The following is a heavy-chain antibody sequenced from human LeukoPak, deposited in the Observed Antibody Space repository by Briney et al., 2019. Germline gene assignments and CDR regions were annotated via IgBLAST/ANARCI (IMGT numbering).Heavy chain of an antibody. CDR2: ISYGGNNQ. V-gene: IGHV3-30-3*01. J-gene: IGHJ4*02. CDR3: ARAPDSSGYYCHFDY. D-gene: IGHD3-22*01. CDR1: GFTFSHYA. Sequence: PGGSLRLSCGASGFTFSHYAMNWVRQAPGQGLEWVAIISYGGNNQYYADSVKGRFTISRDNSKNTVYLQMNSLRPEDTAVYYCARAPDSSGYYCHFDYWGQGTLVTVSS.